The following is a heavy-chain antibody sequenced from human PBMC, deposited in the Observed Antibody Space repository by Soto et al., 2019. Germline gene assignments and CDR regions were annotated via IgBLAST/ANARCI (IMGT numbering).Heavy chain of an antibody. CDR1: GYTFTGYY. V-gene: IGHV1-2*02. J-gene: IGHJ6*02. Sequence: ASVKVSCKASGYTFTGYYMHWVRQAPGQGLEWMGWINPNSGGTNYAQKFQGRVTITRDTSASTAYMELSSLRSEDTAVYYCARALGVRGVIRYYYGMDVWGQGTTVTVSS. CDR2: INPNSGGT. D-gene: IGHD3-10*01. CDR3: ARALGVRGVIRYYYGMDV.